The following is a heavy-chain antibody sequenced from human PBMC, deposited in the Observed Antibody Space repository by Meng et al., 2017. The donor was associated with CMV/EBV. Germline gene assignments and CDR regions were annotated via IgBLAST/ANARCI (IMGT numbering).Heavy chain of an antibody. D-gene: IGHD3-3*01. V-gene: IGHV1-58*01. J-gene: IGHJ6*02. CDR2: IVVGSGNR. CDR3: AADWHDYDFWSGSNYGMDV. CDR1: GFTFTSSA. Sequence: SVKVSCKASGFTFTSSAVQWVRQARGQRLEWIGWIVVGSGNRNYAQKFQERVTITRDMSTSTAYMELSSLRSEDTAVYYCAADWHDYDFWSGSNYGMDVWGQGTTVTVSS.